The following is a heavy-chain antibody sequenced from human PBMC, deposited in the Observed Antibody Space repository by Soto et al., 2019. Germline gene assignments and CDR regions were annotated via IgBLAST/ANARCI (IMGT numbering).Heavy chain of an antibody. J-gene: IGHJ4*02. V-gene: IGHV4-31*03. Sequence: SVTLSLTCTVSGASIGSVSYYWSWIRQYPGEGLVWIGHIYDSGRTYYNPSLESRVSISIDTSKNEFSLTLTSVTAADTAVYYCARLTTIITGAFDDWGLGTVVTVSS. D-gene: IGHD7-27*01. CDR3: ARLTTIITGAFDD. CDR2: IYDSGRT. CDR1: GASIGSVSYY.